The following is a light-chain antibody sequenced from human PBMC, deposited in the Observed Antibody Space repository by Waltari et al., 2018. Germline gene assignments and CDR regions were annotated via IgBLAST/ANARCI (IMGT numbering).Light chain of an antibody. CDR1: QSVLYSSNNKNF. V-gene: IGKV4-1*01. CDR3: QQYYTILRT. CDR2: WAS. Sequence: PDSLAVSLGERATINCKSSQSVLYSSNNKNFLAWYQQKPRQPPRLLIYWASTRESGVPDRFSGSGSGTNFTLTINSLQAEDVAVYYCQQYYTILRTFGQGTKVEIK. J-gene: IGKJ1*01.